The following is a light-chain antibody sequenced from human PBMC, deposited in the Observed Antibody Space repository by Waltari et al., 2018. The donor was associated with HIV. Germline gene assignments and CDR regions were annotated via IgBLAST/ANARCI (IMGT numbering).Light chain of an antibody. CDR3: QQYNNWPPGT. V-gene: IGKV3-15*01. CDR1: QSVSSN. J-gene: IGKJ2*01. CDR2: DAS. Sequence: EIVMTQSPATLSVSPGERATLSCRASQSVSSNLAWYQQQPGQAPRRLIYDASTRATGIPARFSGSGSGTYFTLTISSLQSEDFAVYYCQQYNNWPPGTFGQGAKLEIK.